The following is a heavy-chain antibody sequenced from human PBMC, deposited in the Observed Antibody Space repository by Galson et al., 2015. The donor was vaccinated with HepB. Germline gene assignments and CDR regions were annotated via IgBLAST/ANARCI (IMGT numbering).Heavy chain of an antibody. Sequence: SLRLSCAASGFTLSSYAMSWVRQAPGKGLEWVSAISGSGGSTYYADSVKGRFTISRDNSKNTLYLQMNSLRAEDTAVYYCAKDRYYYGSGGYFDYWGQGTLVTVSS. D-gene: IGHD3-10*01. CDR2: ISGSGGST. V-gene: IGHV3-23*01. CDR3: AKDRYYYGSGGYFDY. J-gene: IGHJ4*02. CDR1: GFTLSSYA.